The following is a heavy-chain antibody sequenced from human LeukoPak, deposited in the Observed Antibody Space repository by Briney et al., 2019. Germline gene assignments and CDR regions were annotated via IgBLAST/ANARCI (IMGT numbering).Heavy chain of an antibody. J-gene: IGHJ5*02. V-gene: IGHV4-34*01. CDR1: GGSFSGYY. CDR2: INHSGST. D-gene: IGHD2-15*01. Sequence: SETLSLTCAVYGGSFSGYYWSWIRQPPGKGLEWIGEINHSGSTNYNPSLKSRVTISVDTSKNQFSLKLSSVTAADAAVYYCARGYGCSGGSCFNWFDPWGQGTLVTVSS. CDR3: ARGYGCSGGSCFNWFDP.